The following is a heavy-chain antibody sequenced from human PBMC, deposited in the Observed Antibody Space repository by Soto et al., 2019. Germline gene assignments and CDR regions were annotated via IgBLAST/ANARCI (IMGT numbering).Heavy chain of an antibody. CDR1: GYTFTNYG. CDR2: INPSGGST. J-gene: IGHJ1*01. Sequence: ASVKVSCKASGYTFTNYGISWVRQAPGQGLEWMGIINPSGGSTSYAQKFQGRVTMTRDTSTSTVYMELSSLRSEDTAVYYCASTPLWPLYFQHWGQGTLVTVSS. CDR3: ASTPLWPLYFQH. V-gene: IGHV1-46*03. D-gene: IGHD3-10*01.